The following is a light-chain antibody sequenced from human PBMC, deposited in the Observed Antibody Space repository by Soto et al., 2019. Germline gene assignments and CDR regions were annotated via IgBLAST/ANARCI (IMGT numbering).Light chain of an antibody. CDR2: DVS. CDR3: KSYTSNHTYV. J-gene: IGLJ1*01. Sequence: QSALTQPASVSGSPGQAITISCSGTSSDVGAFNYVSWYQQHPGKAPKLMIYDVSNRPSGVSNRFSGSKSGNTASLTISGLRAEDEADYYCKSYTSNHTYVFGTGTKLNVL. V-gene: IGLV2-14*03. CDR1: SSDVGAFNY.